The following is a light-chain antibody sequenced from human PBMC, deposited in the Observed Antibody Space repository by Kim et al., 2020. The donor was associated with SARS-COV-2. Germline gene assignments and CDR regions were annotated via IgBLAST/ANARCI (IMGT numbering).Light chain of an antibody. V-gene: IGLV3-21*04. CDR1: NIRIKS. Sequence: APGKTARITCGGNNIRIKSVHGYQQKPGQAPVLVIYYDSDRPSGIPERFSGSNSGNTATLTISRVEAGDEADYYCQVWDSSSDHPVFGGGTKLTVL. CDR2: YDS. J-gene: IGLJ3*02. CDR3: QVWDSSSDHPV.